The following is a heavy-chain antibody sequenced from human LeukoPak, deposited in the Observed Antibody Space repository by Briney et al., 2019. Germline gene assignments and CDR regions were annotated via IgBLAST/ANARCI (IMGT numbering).Heavy chain of an antibody. CDR2: IYHSGST. CDR1: GGSISSGGYS. J-gene: IGHJ4*02. Sequence: PSETLSLTCAVSGGSISSGGYSWSWIRQPPGKGLEWIGYIYHSGSTYYNPSLKSRVTISVDTSKNQFSLKLSSVTAADTAVYYCARGIYFGGFFDYWGQGTLVTVSS. V-gene: IGHV4-30-2*01. D-gene: IGHD3-3*01. CDR3: ARGIYFGGFFDY.